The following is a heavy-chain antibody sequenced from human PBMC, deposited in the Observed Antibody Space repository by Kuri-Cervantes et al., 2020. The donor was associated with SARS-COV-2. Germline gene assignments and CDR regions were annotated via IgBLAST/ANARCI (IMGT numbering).Heavy chain of an antibody. CDR1: GFTFSSYA. Sequence: GGSLRLSCAASGFTFSSYAMHWVRQAPGKGLEWVAVISYDGSNKYYADSVKGRFTISRDNSKNTLYLQMNSLRAEDTAVYYCARVRYCSGGSRRCGYFDLWGRGTLVTVSS. V-gene: IGHV3-30-3*01. CDR2: ISYDGSNK. D-gene: IGHD2-15*01. CDR3: ARVRYCSGGSRRCGYFDL. J-gene: IGHJ2*01.